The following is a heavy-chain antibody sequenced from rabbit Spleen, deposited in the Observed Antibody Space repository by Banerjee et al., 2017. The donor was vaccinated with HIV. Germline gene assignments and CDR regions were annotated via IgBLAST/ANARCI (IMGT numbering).Heavy chain of an antibody. CDR3: AREDVGGSINL. D-gene: IGHD1-1*01. Sequence: QVEESGGRLVQTGGSLTLSCKAFGFTISGYWMNWVRQAPGKGLEWIGIIYPITETTYYANWVNGRFTISTDNAQHTVDLQMNSLTAADTATYFCAREDVGGSINLWGPGTLVTVS. J-gene: IGHJ4*01. CDR1: GFTISGYW. CDR2: IYPITETT. V-gene: IGHV1S7*01.